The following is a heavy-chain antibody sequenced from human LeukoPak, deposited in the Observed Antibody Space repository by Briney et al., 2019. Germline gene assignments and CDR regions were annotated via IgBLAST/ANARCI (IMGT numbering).Heavy chain of an antibody. Sequence: GASVKVSCKASGYTFTGYYMHWVRQAPGQGLEWMGWINPNSGGTNYAQKFQGRVTMTRDTSISTAYMELSSLRSEDTAVYYCAREDYYDSSGFDYWGQGTLVTVSS. J-gene: IGHJ4*02. CDR1: GYTFTGYY. V-gene: IGHV1-2*02. CDR2: INPNSGGT. D-gene: IGHD3-22*01. CDR3: AREDYYDSSGFDY.